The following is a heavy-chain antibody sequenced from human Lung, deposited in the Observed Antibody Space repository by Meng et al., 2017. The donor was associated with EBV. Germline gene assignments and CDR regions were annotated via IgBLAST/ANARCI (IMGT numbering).Heavy chain of an antibody. V-gene: IGHV4-30-2*01. Sequence: QLQLQESGSGLVKPSQTLSLTCAVSGGSISSGGYSWSWIRQPPGKGLEWIGYIYHSGSTYYNPSLKSRVTISVDKSKNQFSLKLSSVTAADTAVYYCASNFWSGYMGYWGQGTLVTVSS. CDR2: IYHSGST. CDR3: ASNFWSGYMGY. J-gene: IGHJ4*02. CDR1: GGSISSGGYS. D-gene: IGHD3-3*01.